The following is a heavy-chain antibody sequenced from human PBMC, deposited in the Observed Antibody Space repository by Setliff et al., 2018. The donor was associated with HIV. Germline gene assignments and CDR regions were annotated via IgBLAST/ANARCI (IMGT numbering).Heavy chain of an antibody. J-gene: IGHJ6*03. CDR1: GGTFSSYT. CDR2: SIPILGIG. Sequence: SVKVSCKASGGTFSSYTINWMRQAPGQGLEWMGRSIPILGIGNDEQAQKFKGRVTFTADKSTRTVYMELSSLRSEDTAVYYCARCGAGELHLYMDVWGKGTAVTVSS. V-gene: IGHV1-69*02. CDR3: ARCGAGELHLYMDV. D-gene: IGHD3-16*01.